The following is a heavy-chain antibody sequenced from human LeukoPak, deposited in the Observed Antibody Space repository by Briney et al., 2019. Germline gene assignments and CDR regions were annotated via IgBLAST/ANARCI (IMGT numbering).Heavy chain of an antibody. CDR3: AKWGDYDVLTGYYVPDN. CDR1: GFIFSNYA. V-gene: IGHV3-23*01. D-gene: IGHD3-9*01. J-gene: IGHJ4*02. Sequence: GASLRLSCAASGFIFSNYAMSWARQAPGKGLEWVSAIVGSGANTYYADSVKGRFTISRDNPRNTLYLQMNSLRAEDTAVYYCAKWGDYDVLTGYYVPDNWGQGTLVTVSS. CDR2: IVGSGANT.